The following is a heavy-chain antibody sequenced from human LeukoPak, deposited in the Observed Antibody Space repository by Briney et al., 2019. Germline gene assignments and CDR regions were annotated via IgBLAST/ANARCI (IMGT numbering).Heavy chain of an antibody. CDR3: ARDLGYYDSSGYAGFDY. D-gene: IGHD3-22*01. J-gene: IGHJ4*02. V-gene: IGHV1-18*01. Sequence: ASVKVSCKASGGTFSSYAISWVRQAPGQGLEWMGWISAYNGNTNYAQKLQGRVTMTTDTSTSTAYMELRSLRSDDTAVYYCARDLGYYDSSGYAGFDYWGQGTLVTVSS. CDR2: ISAYNGNT. CDR1: GGTFSSYA.